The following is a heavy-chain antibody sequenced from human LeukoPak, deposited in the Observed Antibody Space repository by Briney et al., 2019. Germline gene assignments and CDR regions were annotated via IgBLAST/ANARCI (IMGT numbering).Heavy chain of an antibody. J-gene: IGHJ2*01. CDR3: AREHGGSGWFSGSTGPWYFDL. D-gene: IGHD6-19*01. V-gene: IGHV3-48*01. CDR1: GFTFSSYA. Sequence: PGGSLRLSCAASGFTFSSYAMNWVRQAPGKGLEWVSYISSSSSTIYYADSVKGRFTISRDNAKNSLYLQMNSLRAEDTAVYYCAREHGGSGWFSGSTGPWYFDLWGRGTLVTVSS. CDR2: ISSSSSTI.